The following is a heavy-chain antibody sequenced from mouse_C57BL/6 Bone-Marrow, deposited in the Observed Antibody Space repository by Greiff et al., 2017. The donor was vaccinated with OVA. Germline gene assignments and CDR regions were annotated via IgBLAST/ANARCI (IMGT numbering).Heavy chain of an antibody. D-gene: IGHD3-3*01. CDR2: IYPGDGDT. V-gene: IGHV1-80*01. J-gene: IGHJ3*01. CDR3: ARWGDPPWFAY. CDR1: GYAFSSYW. Sequence: QVQLQQSGAELVKPGASVKISCKASGYAFSSYWMNWVKQRPGKGLEWIGQIYPGDGDTNYNGKFKGKATLTAYKSSSTAYMQLSSLTSEDSAVYFCARWGDPPWFAYWGQGTLVTVSA.